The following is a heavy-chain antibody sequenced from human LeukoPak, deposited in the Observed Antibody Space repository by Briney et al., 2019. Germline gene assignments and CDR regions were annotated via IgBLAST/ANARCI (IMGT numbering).Heavy chain of an antibody. Sequence: SETLSLTCTVSGGSISSGSYYWSWIRQPAGKGLEWIGRIYTSGSTNYNPSLKSRVTISVDTSKNQFSLKLSSVTAADTAVYYCARILGRSEYYMDVWGKGTTVTVSS. D-gene: IGHD3-16*01. CDR2: IYTSGST. CDR3: ARILGRSEYYMDV. J-gene: IGHJ6*03. V-gene: IGHV4-61*02. CDR1: GGSISSGSYY.